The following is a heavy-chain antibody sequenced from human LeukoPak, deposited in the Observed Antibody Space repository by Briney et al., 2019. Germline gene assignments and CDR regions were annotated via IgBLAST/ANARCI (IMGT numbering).Heavy chain of an antibody. V-gene: IGHV3-74*01. CDR1: GFTFSSKW. CDR3: ASDTVDTAVGIDY. J-gene: IGHJ4*02. CDR2: IHSDGSTT. Sequence: GGSLRLSCAASGFTFSSKWMHWVRQAPGKGLVWVSRIHSDGSTTTYADSVKGRLTISRDNAKNTLYLQMNSLRVEDTAVYYCASDTVDTAVGIDYWGQGTLVTVSS. D-gene: IGHD5-18*01.